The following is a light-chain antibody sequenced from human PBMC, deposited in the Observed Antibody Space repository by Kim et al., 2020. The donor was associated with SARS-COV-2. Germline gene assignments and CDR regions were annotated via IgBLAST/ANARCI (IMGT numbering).Light chain of an antibody. V-gene: IGLV3-21*04. J-gene: IGLJ3*02. Sequence: SYELTQPPSVSVAPGKTARITCGGNNIGSKSVHWYQQKPGQAPVLVIYYDIDRPSGIPERLSGSNSGNTATLTISRVEAGDEADYYCQVWDRSSDHPVFG. CDR2: YDI. CDR3: QVWDRSSDHPV. CDR1: NIGSKS.